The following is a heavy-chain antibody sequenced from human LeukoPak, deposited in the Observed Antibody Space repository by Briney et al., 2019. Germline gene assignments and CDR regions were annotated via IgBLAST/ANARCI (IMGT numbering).Heavy chain of an antibody. Sequence: SETLSLTCSASGGSISTYYWSWIRQPPGKGLEWIGYISGSRNTNYSPSLKSRVTMSVDTSKNQFSLRLRSVTAADTAVYYCARLPDRSIWLDFWGRGTLVTVSS. CDR3: ARLPDRSIWLDF. J-gene: IGHJ5*01. D-gene: IGHD6-13*01. CDR1: GGSISTYY. CDR2: ISGSRNT. V-gene: IGHV4-4*09.